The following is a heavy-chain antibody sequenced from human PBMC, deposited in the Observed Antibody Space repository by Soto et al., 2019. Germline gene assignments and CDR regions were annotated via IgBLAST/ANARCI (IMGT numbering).Heavy chain of an antibody. CDR2: ISGSGGST. J-gene: IGHJ4*01. CDR1: GFTFSSYA. V-gene: IGHV3-23*01. Sequence: GGSLRLSCAASGFTFSSYAMSWVRQAPGKGLEWVSAISGSGGSTYYADSVKGLFTISSDNSKNTLYLQMNSLRADDTACYYCTTDSYSSITIVRFDYWGNGXLVTVPS. CDR3: TTDSYSSITIVRFDY. D-gene: IGHD2-2*01.